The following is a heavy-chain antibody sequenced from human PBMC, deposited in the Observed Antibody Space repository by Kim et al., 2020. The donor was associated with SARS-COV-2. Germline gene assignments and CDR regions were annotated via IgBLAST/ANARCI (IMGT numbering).Heavy chain of an antibody. D-gene: IGHD3-9*01. CDR2: ISSSISYI. CDR1: GFTFSSYS. Sequence: GGSLRLSCAASGFTFSSYSMNWVRQAPGKGLEWVSSISSSISYIYYADSVKGRFTISRDNAKNSLYLQMNSLRAEDTAVYYCAREGNGLRYLPTRGENWFDPWGQGTLVTVSS. V-gene: IGHV3-21*01. CDR3: AREGNGLRYLPTRGENWFDP. J-gene: IGHJ5*02.